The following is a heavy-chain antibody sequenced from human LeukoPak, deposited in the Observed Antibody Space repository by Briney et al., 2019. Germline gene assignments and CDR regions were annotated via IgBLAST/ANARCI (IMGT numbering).Heavy chain of an antibody. Sequence: GGSLRLSCAASGFTFSSYSMNWVRQAPGKGLEWVSYISSSSSTIYYADSVKGRFTISRDNAKNSLYLQMNSLRAEDTAVYYCARSSYLYYFDYWGQGTLVTVSS. D-gene: IGHD2-2*01. CDR3: ARSSYLYYFDY. CDR1: GFTFSSYS. V-gene: IGHV3-48*04. CDR2: ISSSSSTI. J-gene: IGHJ4*02.